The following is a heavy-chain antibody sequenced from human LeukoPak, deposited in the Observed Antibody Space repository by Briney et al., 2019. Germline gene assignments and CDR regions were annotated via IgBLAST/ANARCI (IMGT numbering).Heavy chain of an antibody. CDR3: ARGITSGYNYGYSVHWYFDL. D-gene: IGHD5-18*01. CDR2: IVCSGGST. CDR1: WGTFTTDA. V-gene: IGHV3-23*01. Sequence: GGALILSCAASWGTFTTDAMRWVRQPPAKGLEGVSTIVCSGGSTYYADSVKDRFTISRDTSKDTLYLQMNRLRAEDTAFYYCARGITSGYNYGYSVHWYFDLWGRGTLVTVSS. J-gene: IGHJ2*01.